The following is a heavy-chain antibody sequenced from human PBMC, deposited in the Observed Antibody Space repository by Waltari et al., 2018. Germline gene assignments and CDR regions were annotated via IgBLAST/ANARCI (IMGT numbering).Heavy chain of an antibody. D-gene: IGHD1-1*01. V-gene: IGHV3-30*02. Sequence: VQLLESGGGVVQPGGSLRLSCAASEFTFSTYALHWARQPPGKGLEWVAFIRYDGSNKYYAESVKGRFTISRDNSKNTLYLQMNSLRAEDTAVYYCAKEGGTKGYYYYYMDVWGKGTTVTVSS. J-gene: IGHJ6*03. CDR1: EFTFSTYA. CDR2: IRYDGSNK. CDR3: AKEGGTKGYYYYYMDV.